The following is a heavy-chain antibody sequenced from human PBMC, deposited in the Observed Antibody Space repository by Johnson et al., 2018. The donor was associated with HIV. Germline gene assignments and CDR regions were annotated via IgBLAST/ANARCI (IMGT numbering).Heavy chain of an antibody. Sequence: QVQLVESGGGVVQPGGSLRLSCAASGFTFSDYGIHWVRQVPGKGLEWVAFIRYDGSNKYYADSVKGRFTISRDNSKNTLYLHMRSLRAEDTAVYYCAKVLPFEQLVPQGAFDIWGQGTMVTVSS. V-gene: IGHV3-30*02. CDR2: IRYDGSNK. D-gene: IGHD6-6*01. J-gene: IGHJ3*02. CDR3: AKVLPFEQLVPQGAFDI. CDR1: GFTFSDYG.